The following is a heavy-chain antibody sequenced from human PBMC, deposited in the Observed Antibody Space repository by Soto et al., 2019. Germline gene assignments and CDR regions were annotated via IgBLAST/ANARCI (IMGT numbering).Heavy chain of an antibody. J-gene: IGHJ4*02. CDR2: IDPSDSYV. CDR3: TRRASSSFYHFDF. Sequence: GESLKISCQASGYSFTAYWITWVRQLPGKGLEWMATIDPSDSYVDYSPSFRGHVTFSVDRSITTVYLQWNSLKASDSAMYFCTRRASSSFYHFDFWGQGALVTVSS. D-gene: IGHD2-2*01. CDR1: GYSFTAYW. V-gene: IGHV5-10-1*01.